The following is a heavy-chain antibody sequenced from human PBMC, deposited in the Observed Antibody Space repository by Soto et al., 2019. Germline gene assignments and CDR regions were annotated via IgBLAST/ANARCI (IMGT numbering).Heavy chain of an antibody. CDR3: ARVYNGDFSIDY. CDR1: GGSISSGDYY. D-gene: IGHD4-17*01. V-gene: IGHV4-30-4*01. CDR2: IYYSGST. J-gene: IGHJ4*02. Sequence: SETLSLTCTVSGGSISSGDYYWSWIRQPPGKGLEWIGYIYYSGSTYYNPSLKSRVTISVDTSKNQLSLKLSSVTAADTAVYYCARVYNGDFSIDYWGQGTLVTVSS.